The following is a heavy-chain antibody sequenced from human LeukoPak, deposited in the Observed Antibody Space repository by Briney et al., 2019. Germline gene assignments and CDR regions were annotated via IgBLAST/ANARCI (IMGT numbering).Heavy chain of an antibody. CDR2: IYYSGST. CDR3: ARGSGWLQVANYGVFDY. D-gene: IGHD5-24*01. V-gene: IGHV4-39*07. Sequence: SETLSLTCTVSGGSISSSSYYWGWIRQPPGKGLEWIGSIYYSGSTYYNPSLKSRVTISVDTSKNQFSLKLSSVTAADTAVYYCARGSGWLQVANYGVFDYWGQGTLVTVSS. CDR1: GGSISSSSYY. J-gene: IGHJ4*02.